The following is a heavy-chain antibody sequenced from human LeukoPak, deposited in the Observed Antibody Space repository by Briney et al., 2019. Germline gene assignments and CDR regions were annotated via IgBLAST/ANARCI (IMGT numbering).Heavy chain of an antibody. CDR1: GFHLRNYW. CDR2: IKQDGSEK. Sequence: GSLRLSRAAPGFHLRNYWMGLIRQAPGKGLEWVANIKQDGSEKYYVDSVKGRFTISRDNAKNSLYLQMNSLRTEDTAVYYCANSWTYYYYGMNVWGQGTTVTVSS. D-gene: IGHD6-13*01. CDR3: ANSWTYYYYGMNV. V-gene: IGHV3-7*01. J-gene: IGHJ6*02.